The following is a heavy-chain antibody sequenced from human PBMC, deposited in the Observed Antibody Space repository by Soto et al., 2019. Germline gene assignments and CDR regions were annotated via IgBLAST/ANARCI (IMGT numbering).Heavy chain of an antibody. CDR3: ARESAPLTESSPTLPWFEP. CDR1: GYTFTNYF. CDR2: INPSDGSA. J-gene: IGHJ5*02. V-gene: IGHV1-46*01. D-gene: IGHD6-19*01. Sequence: ASVKVSCKASGYTFTNYFLHWVRQAPGQGLEWMGIINPSDGSASYAQKFQGRVAMTRDTSTSTLYMELSSLRSDDTAVYYCARESAPLTESSPTLPWFEPWGQGTLVTVSS.